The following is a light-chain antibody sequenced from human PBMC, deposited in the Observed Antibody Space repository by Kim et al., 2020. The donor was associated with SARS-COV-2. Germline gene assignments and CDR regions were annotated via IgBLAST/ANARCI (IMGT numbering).Light chain of an antibody. J-gene: IGLJ1*01. CDR3: QSYDSSLSGYV. V-gene: IGLV1-40*01. Sequence: GVTSSCTGSSSNIGAGYDVHWYQQLPGTAPKRLIYGNSNRPSGVPDRFSGSKSGTSASLAITGLQAEDEADYYCQSYDSSLSGYVFGTGTKVTVL. CDR2: GNS. CDR1: SSNIGAGYD.